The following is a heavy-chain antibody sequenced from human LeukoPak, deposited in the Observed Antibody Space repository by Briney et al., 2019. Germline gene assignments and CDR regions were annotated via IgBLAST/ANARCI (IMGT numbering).Heavy chain of an antibody. Sequence: GGSLRLSCAASGFTFSISSMAWFRPAPGKGLEWVSSISANGGATHYTDSVKGRFTVSRDNYENTVSLQMTSLRAEDTAVYYCVKYNQNVLAVFDPWGQGTLVTVSS. CDR3: VKYNQNVLAVFDP. CDR2: ISANGGAT. CDR1: GFTFSISS. D-gene: IGHD1-1*01. J-gene: IGHJ5*02. V-gene: IGHV3-23*01.